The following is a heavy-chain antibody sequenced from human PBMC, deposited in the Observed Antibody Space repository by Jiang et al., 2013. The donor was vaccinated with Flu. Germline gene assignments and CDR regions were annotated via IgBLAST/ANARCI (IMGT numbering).Heavy chain of an antibody. CDR3: ARADGELLFYYFDY. J-gene: IGHJ4*02. Sequence: KPTQTLTLTCTFSGFSLSTPGVGVAWIRQPPGQAPEWLALLFWDDDKWYSPSLKNXLTIAKDTSKDQVYLKMTNMDPVDTATYYCARADGELLFYYFDYVGPGNAGHRLL. CDR1: GFSLSTPGVG. CDR2: LFWDDDK. D-gene: IGHD3-10*01. V-gene: IGHV2-5*02.